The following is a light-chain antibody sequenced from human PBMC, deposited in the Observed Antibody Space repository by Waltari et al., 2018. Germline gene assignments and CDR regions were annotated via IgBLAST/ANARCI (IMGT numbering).Light chain of an antibody. CDR3: QKYGTLPAT. CDR1: QSVSRQ. J-gene: IGKJ1*01. Sequence: EIVLTQSPGTLSLSPGARATLSCRASQSVSRQLAWYQQKPGQAPRLLIDDAATRATGIPDRFSGSGSGTDFRLTISRLEPGDFAVYYCQKYGTLPATFGQGTTVEIK. CDR2: DAA. V-gene: IGKV3-20*01.